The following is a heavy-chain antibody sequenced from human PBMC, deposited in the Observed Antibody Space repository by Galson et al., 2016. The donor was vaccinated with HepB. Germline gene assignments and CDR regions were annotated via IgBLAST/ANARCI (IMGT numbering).Heavy chain of an antibody. D-gene: IGHD3/OR15-3a*01. CDR1: GFTFSSYV. CDR3: AKADWTDDVFDV. Sequence: SLRLSCAASGFTFSSYVMTWVRQAPGKGLEWVSVISGNGGTPYYADSVKGRFTISRDNSKNTMYLQMNSLRAEDTAVYFCAKADWTDDVFDVWGQGTMVTVSS. J-gene: IGHJ3*01. CDR2: ISGNGGTP. V-gene: IGHV3-23*01.